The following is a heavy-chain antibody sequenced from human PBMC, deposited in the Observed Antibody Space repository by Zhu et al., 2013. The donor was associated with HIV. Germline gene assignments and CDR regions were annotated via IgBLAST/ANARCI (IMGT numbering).Heavy chain of an antibody. D-gene: IGHD6-13*01. Sequence: VQLVESGGGVVQPGRSLRLSCAASGFTFSSYGMHWVRQAPGKGLEWVAVISYDGSNKYYADSVKGRFTISRDNSKNTLYLQMNSLRAEDTAVYYCAIPYSSSWYFTNYYYYYGMDVWGQGTTVTVSS. J-gene: IGHJ6*02. CDR1: GFTFSSYG. V-gene: IGHV3-30*03. CDR2: ISYDGSNK. CDR3: AIPYSSSWYFTNYYYYYGMDV.